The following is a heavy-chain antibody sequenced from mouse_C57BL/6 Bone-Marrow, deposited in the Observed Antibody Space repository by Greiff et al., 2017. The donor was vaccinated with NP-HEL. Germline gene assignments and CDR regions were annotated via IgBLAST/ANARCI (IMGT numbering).Heavy chain of an antibody. V-gene: IGHV1-64*01. J-gene: IGHJ4*01. Sequence: QVQLQQPGAELVKPGASVKLSCKASGYTFTSYWMHWVKQRPGQGLEWIGMIHPNSGSTNYNEKFKSKATLTVAISSCTAFLQLSSLTSEDSAVYYCSSSGYVRNYAMDYWGQGTSVTVSS. CDR3: SSSGYVRNYAMDY. CDR1: GYTFTSYW. D-gene: IGHD3-2*02. CDR2: IHPNSGST.